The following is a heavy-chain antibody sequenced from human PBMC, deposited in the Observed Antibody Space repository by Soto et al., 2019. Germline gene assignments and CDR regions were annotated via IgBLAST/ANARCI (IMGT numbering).Heavy chain of an antibody. CDR2: IYYSGST. Sequence: SETLSLTCTVSGGSISSSSYYWGWIRQPPGKGLEWIGSIYYSGSTYYNPSLKSRVTISVDTSKNQFSLKLGSVTAADTAVYYCARNPPVLGSGYHNWFDPWGQGTLVTVSS. CDR1: GGSISSSSYY. D-gene: IGHD3-3*01. J-gene: IGHJ5*02. CDR3: ARNPPVLGSGYHNWFDP. V-gene: IGHV4-39*01.